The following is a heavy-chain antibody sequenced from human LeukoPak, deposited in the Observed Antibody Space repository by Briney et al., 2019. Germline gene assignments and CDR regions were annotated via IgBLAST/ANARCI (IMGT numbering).Heavy chain of an antibody. Sequence: PSETLSLTCAVSGGSISSSNWWSWVRQPPGKGLEWIGEIYHSGSTNYNPSLKSRVTISVDKSKNQFSLKLSSVTAADTAVYYCARDDPTVAGTVDLDYWGQGTLVTVSS. CDR1: GGSISSSNW. V-gene: IGHV4-4*02. CDR2: IYHSGST. CDR3: ARDDPTVAGTVDLDY. J-gene: IGHJ4*02. D-gene: IGHD6-19*01.